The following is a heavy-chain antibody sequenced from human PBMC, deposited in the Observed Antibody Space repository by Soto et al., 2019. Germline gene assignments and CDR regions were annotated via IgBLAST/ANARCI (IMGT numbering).Heavy chain of an antibody. CDR2: ISLNGDNT. CDR1: GFTFSSYV. V-gene: IGHV3-64*01. CDR3: ARPRGGSIDSPGHYYYGMDV. D-gene: IGHD3-16*01. Sequence: EVQLVESGGGLVQPGGSLRLSCAASGFTFSSYVMHWVRQAPGKGLEYVSAISLNGDNTYYANSVKGRFTISRDNSRNTLYIQMGSLRIEETAVFYCARPRGGSIDSPGHYYYGMDVWGQGTTVTVSS. J-gene: IGHJ6*02.